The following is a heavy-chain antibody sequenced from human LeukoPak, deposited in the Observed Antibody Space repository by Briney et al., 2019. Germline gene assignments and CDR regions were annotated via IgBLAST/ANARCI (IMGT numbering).Heavy chain of an antibody. CDR2: ISGSGGSK. CDR1: GYILSIQD. J-gene: IGHJ4*02. D-gene: IGHD6-19*01. CDR3: AKESSVAGAGLLDY. V-gene: IGHV3-23*01. Sequence: GGPLRLSCAASGYILSIQDMMGVRQAPEKRLEWVSSISGSGGSKWFADSVKGRFTISRDNSENTLYLQMNRLRAEDTALYYCAKESSVAGAGLLDYWGQGTLVTVSS.